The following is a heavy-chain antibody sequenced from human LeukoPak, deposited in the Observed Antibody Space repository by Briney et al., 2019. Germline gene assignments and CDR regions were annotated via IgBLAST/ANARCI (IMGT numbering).Heavy chain of an antibody. V-gene: IGHV3-23*01. Sequence: GGSLRLSCAGSVFTFSSYAMSWVRQAPGKGLEWVSTISGSGSSTYYGDSVKGRFTISRDNSRGTLWLQMNSLRAEDTAVYYCAKDDRELEVVAVRYWGQGTLVTVSS. CDR1: VFTFSSYA. D-gene: IGHD2-15*01. CDR3: AKDDRELEVVAVRY. CDR2: ISGSGSST. J-gene: IGHJ4*02.